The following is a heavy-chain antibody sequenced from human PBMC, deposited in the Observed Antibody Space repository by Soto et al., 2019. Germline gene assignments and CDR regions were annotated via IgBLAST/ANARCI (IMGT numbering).Heavy chain of an antibody. CDR1: GRSFSGYY. CDR3: ARAYGGNAGVFDY. D-gene: IGHD4-17*01. Sequence: QVQLQQWGAGLLKPSETLSLTCAVYGRSFSGYYWSWIRQPPGKGLEWIGEINHSGSTNYNPSLMSRVSIAVDASQNPFSLNLSAVTAADTAVYYCARAYGGNAGVFDYWGQGTLVTVSS. CDR2: INHSGST. V-gene: IGHV4-34*01. J-gene: IGHJ4*02.